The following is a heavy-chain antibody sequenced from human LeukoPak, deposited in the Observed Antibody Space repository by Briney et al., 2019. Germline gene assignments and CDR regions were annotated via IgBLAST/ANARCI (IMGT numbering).Heavy chain of an antibody. V-gene: IGHV3-48*04. J-gene: IGHJ3*02. Sequence: GGSLRLSCAASGFTFSSYSMNWVRQAPGKGLEWVSYISSSSSTIYYADSVKGRFTISRDNAKNSLYLQMNSLRAEDTAVYYCARNFYETTGFYYDAFDIWGQGTAVTVSS. D-gene: IGHD3-22*01. CDR1: GFTFSSYS. CDR2: ISSSSSTI. CDR3: ARNFYETTGFYYDAFDI.